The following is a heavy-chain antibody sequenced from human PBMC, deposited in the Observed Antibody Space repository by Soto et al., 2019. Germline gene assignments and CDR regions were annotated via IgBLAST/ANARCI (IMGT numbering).Heavy chain of an antibody. D-gene: IGHD3-22*01. CDR2: IIPIFGTA. CDR3: AREGPRLSVVSHFHFDY. Sequence: QVQLVQSGAEVKKPGSSVKVSCKASVGTFSSYAISWVRQAPGQGLEWMGGIIPIFGTANYAQKFQGRVTTTEDESTRTACMERRSLRSENTAVYYCAREGPRLSVVSHFHFDYWGQGTLVTDSS. V-gene: IGHV1-69*12. J-gene: IGHJ4*02. CDR1: VGTFSSYA.